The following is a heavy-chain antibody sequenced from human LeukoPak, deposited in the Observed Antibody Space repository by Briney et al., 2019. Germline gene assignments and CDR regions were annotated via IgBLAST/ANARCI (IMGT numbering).Heavy chain of an antibody. V-gene: IGHV4-59*01. CDR1: GGSISSYY. CDR3: ARGREQLASFDY. Sequence: SSETLSLTCTVSGGSISSYYWSWIRQPPGKGLEWIGYIYYSGSTNYNPSLKRRVTISVDTSKNQFSLKLSSVTAADTAVYYCARGREQLASFDYWGQGTLVTVSS. D-gene: IGHD6-6*01. CDR2: IYYSGST. J-gene: IGHJ4*02.